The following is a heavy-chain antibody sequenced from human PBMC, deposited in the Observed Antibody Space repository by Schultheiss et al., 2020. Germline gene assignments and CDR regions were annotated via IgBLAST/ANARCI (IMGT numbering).Heavy chain of an antibody. CDR3: ARVGTAMALDY. CDR2: IYSGGST. J-gene: IGHJ4*02. V-gene: IGHV3-53*04. D-gene: IGHD5-18*01. Sequence: GGSLRLSCAASGFTVSSNYVSWVRQAPGKGLEWVSVIYSGGSTYYADSVKGRFTISRHNSKNTLYLQMNSLRAEDTAVYYCARVGTAMALDYWGQGTLVTVYS. CDR1: GFTVSSNY.